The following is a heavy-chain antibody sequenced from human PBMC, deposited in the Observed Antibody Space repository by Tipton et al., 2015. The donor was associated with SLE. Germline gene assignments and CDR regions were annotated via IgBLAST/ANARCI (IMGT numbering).Heavy chain of an antibody. D-gene: IGHD1-1*01. V-gene: IGHV3-64*01. CDR2: ISDDGSRT. CDR3: TTANWIHRGLSDN. J-gene: IGHJ4*02. Sequence: SLRLSCVASGSTFSSFPMHWVRQAPGQGLQFVSFISDDGSRTFYASSVRGRFIVSRDNSKNTLDLHMGSLRAEDMGVYYCTTANWIHRGLSDNWGQGTLVTVSS. CDR1: GSTFSSFP.